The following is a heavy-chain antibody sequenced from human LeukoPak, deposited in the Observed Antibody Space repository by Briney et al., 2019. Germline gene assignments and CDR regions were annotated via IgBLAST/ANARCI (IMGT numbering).Heavy chain of an antibody. V-gene: IGHV1-18*01. CDR2: ISASNGNT. Sequence: ASVKVSCKASGYTFTSYGIGWVRQAPGQGLEWMGWISASNGNTNYAQKLQGRITMTTDTSTSTASMELRSLRSDDTAVYYCARSPLVGATGWIYYFYYWGEGTPGTVSS. CDR3: ARSPLVGATGWIYYFYY. D-gene: IGHD1-26*01. J-gene: IGHJ4*02. CDR1: GYTFTSYG.